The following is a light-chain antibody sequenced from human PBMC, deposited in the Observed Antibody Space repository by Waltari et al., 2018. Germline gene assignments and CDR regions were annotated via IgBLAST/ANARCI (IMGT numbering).Light chain of an antibody. V-gene: IGKV3-11*01. CDR1: QSVGSY. CDR2: DAS. Sequence: EIVLTQSPATLSLSPGDTATLSGRASQSVGSYLAWYQQKPGQAPRLLIYDASNRATGIPAMFRGSGSGTDFTLTISSLEAEDFAVYYCQQRSNWTPHTFGQGARLEIK. CDR3: QQRSNWTPHT. J-gene: IGKJ2*01.